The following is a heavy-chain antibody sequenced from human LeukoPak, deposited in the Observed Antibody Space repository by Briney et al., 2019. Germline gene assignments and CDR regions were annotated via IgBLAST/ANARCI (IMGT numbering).Heavy chain of an antibody. Sequence: GGSLRLSCAASGFTFSNYWMTWVRQAPGKGLEWVANIRQDGGEDYYADSVKGRFTISRDNAKNSLYLQMNSLRAEDTAVYYCARTESGLKYYDFWSGSFFDYWGQGTLVTVSS. D-gene: IGHD3-3*01. CDR1: GFTFSNYW. J-gene: IGHJ4*02. CDR3: ARTESGLKYYDFWSGSFFDY. V-gene: IGHV3-7*01. CDR2: IRQDGGED.